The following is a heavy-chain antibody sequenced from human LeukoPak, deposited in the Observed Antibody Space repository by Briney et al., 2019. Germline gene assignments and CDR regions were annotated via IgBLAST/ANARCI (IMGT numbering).Heavy chain of an antibody. V-gene: IGHV1-24*01. J-gene: IGHJ4*02. CDR3: ATDGRAGTGYFDY. CDR1: GYTLTELS. Sequence: GASVKVSCKVSGYTLTELSMHWVRQAPGKGLEWMGGFDPEDGETIYAQKFQGRVTMTEDTSTDTAYMGLSSLRSEDTAVYYCATDGRAGTGYFDYWGQGTLVTVSS. CDR2: FDPEDGET. D-gene: IGHD6-13*01.